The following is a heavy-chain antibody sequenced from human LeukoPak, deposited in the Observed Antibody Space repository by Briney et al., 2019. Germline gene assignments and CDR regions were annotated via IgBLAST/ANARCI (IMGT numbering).Heavy chain of an antibody. D-gene: IGHD6-13*01. V-gene: IGHV1-8*01. CDR2: MNPNSGNT. CDR3: ARGKYSSSWYVLKHYYYGMDV. Sequence: ASVKVSCKASGYTFTSYDINWVRQATGQGLEWMGWMNPNSGNTGYAQKFRGRVTMTRNTSISTAYMELSSLRSEDTAVYYCARGKYSSSWYVLKHYYYGMDVWGQGTTVTVSS. J-gene: IGHJ6*02. CDR1: GYTFTSYD.